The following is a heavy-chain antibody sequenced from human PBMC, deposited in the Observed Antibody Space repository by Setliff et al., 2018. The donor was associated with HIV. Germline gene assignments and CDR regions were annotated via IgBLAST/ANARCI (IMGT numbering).Heavy chain of an antibody. Sequence: PGGSLRLSCAASGFTFSSYEMNWVRQAPGKGLEWVSYISSSGSTIYYADSVKGRFTISRDNAKNTLYLQMNSLRAEDTALYYCAKDPVLATVTRYYYYYMDVWGKGTTVTVSS. CDR1: GFTFSSYE. V-gene: IGHV3-48*03. CDR3: AKDPVLATVTRYYYYYMDV. D-gene: IGHD4-4*01. CDR2: ISSSGSTI. J-gene: IGHJ6*03.